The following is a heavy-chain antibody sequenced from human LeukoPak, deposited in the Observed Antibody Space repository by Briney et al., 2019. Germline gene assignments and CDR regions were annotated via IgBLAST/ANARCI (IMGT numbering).Heavy chain of an antibody. CDR3: AKDRVVAAAASHWFDP. V-gene: IGHV3-30*02. D-gene: IGHD6-13*01. J-gene: IGHJ5*02. CDR1: GFTFSSYG. Sequence: GGSLRLSCAASGFTFSSYGMHWVRQAPGKGLEWVAFIRYDGSNKYYADSVKGRFTISRDNSKNTLYLQMNSLRAEDTAVYYCAKDRVVAAAASHWFDPWGQGTLVTVSS. CDR2: IRYDGSNK.